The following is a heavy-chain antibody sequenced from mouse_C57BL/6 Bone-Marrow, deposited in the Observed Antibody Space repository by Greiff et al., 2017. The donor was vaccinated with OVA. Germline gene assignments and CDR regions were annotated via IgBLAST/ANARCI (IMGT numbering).Heavy chain of an antibody. V-gene: IGHV1-72*01. CDR2: IDPNSGGT. CDR3: ARSGSLFITTVVANFDY. D-gene: IGHD1-1*01. J-gene: IGHJ2*01. Sequence: QVHVKQPGAELVKPGASVKLSCKASGYTFTSYWMHWVKQRPGRGLEWIGRIDPNSGGTKYNEKFKSKATLTVDKPSSTAYMQLSSLTSEDSAVYYCARSGSLFITTVVANFDYWGQGTTLTVSS. CDR1: GYTFTSYW.